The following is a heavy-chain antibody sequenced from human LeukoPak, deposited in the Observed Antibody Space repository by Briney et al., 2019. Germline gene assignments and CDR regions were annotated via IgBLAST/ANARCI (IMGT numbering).Heavy chain of an antibody. V-gene: IGHV3-30*02. CDR1: GFSFSSYG. J-gene: IGHJ6*03. CDR3: ARDGYHYYGSGTYFGYYYMDV. D-gene: IGHD3-10*01. CDR2: IRSDGSNK. Sequence: GGSLRLSCAGSGFSFSSYGMHWVRQAPGKGLEWMAFIRSDGSNKYYADSVKGRFTISRDNSKNTLYLQMNSLRAEDTAVYYCARDGYHYYGSGTYFGYYYMDVWGKGTTVTISS.